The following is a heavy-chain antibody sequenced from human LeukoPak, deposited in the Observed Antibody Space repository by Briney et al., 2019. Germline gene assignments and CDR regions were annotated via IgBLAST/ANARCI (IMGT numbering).Heavy chain of an antibody. J-gene: IGHJ4*02. Sequence: GGSLRLSCAASGFTFSSYAMSWVRQAPGKGLEGVSAISGSGDSTYYADSVKGRFTISRDNSKNTLYLQMNSLRAEDTAVYYCAKLAYCGGDCYSGGVFDYWGQGTLVTVSS. CDR3: AKLAYCGGDCYSGGVFDY. CDR2: ISGSGDST. V-gene: IGHV3-23*01. D-gene: IGHD2-21*02. CDR1: GFTFSSYA.